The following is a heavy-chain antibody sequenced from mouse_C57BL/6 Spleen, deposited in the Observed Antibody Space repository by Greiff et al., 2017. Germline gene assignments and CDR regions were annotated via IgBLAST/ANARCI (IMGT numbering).Heavy chain of an antibody. CDR2: IYPGDGDT. J-gene: IGHJ3*01. CDR3: AHLDYGSSYFAY. CDR1: GYAFSSSW. V-gene: IGHV1-82*01. Sequence: VQLQQSGPELVKPGASVKISCKASGYAFSSSWMNWVKQRPGKGLEWIGRIYPGDGDTNYNRKFKGKATLTADQSSSTAYMQLSSLTSDDSAVYDCAHLDYGSSYFAYWGQGTLVTVSA. D-gene: IGHD1-1*01.